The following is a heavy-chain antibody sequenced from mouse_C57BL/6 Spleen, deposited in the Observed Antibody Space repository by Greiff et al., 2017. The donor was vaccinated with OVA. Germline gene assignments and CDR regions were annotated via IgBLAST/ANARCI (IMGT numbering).Heavy chain of an antibody. CDR2: INPNNGGT. CDR1: GYTFTDYN. V-gene: IGHV1-22*01. D-gene: IGHD2-1*01. CDR3: AAIYYGNYEDY. Sequence: EVQLQQSGPELVKPGASVKMSCKASGYTFTDYNMHWVKQSHGKSLEWIGYINPNNGGTSYNQKFKGKATLTVNKSSSTAYMELRSLTSEDSAVYYCAAIYYGNYEDYWGQGTTLTVSS. J-gene: IGHJ2*01.